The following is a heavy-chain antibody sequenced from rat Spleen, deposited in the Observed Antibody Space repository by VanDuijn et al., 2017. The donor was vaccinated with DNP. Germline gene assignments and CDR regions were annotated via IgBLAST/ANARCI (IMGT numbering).Heavy chain of an antibody. D-gene: IGHD1-12*02. CDR3: TRRYDGTHYFGDY. CDR1: GSSITSNY. V-gene: IGHV3-1*01. J-gene: IGHJ2*01. Sequence: EVQLQESGSGLVKPSQSLSLTCSVTGSSITSNYWGWIRKFPGNKMEYIGHISYSGSTNYNPSLKSRISITRDTSKNQFFLQVNSVTSEDTATYYCTRRYDGTHYFGDYWGQGVMVTVSS. CDR2: ISYSGST.